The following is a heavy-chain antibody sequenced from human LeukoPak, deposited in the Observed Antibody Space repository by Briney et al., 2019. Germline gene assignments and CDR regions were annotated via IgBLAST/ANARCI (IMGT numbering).Heavy chain of an antibody. V-gene: IGHV3-7*01. CDR3: AREGGGLDY. J-gene: IGHJ4*02. CDR2: IKHDGSEK. D-gene: IGHD3-16*01. CDR1: GFPFSCYW. Sequence: GPLRLSCAASGFPFSCYWIRWVRQAPGKGLEWVGNIKHDGSEKYYVDSVKGRFTISRDNAKNSLYLQMNSLRAEDTAVYYCAREGGGLDYWGQGTLVTVSS.